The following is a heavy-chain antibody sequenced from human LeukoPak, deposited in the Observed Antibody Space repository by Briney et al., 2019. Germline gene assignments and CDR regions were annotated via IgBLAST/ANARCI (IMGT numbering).Heavy chain of an antibody. CDR2: INHSGST. CDR3: ARAQVIVGATMDY. D-gene: IGHD1-26*01. V-gene: IGHV4-34*01. J-gene: IGHJ4*02. CDR1: GGSFSGYY. Sequence: SETLSLTCAVYGGSFSGYYWSWIRQPPGRGREWIGEINHSGSTNYNPSLKSRVTISVDASKNQFSLKLSSVTAADTAVYYCARAQVIVGATMDYWGQGTLVTVSS.